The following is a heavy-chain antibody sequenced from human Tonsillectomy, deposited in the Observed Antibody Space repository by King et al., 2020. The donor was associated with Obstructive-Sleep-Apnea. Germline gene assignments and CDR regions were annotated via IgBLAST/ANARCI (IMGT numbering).Heavy chain of an antibody. J-gene: IGHJ4*02. Sequence: VQLVESGGGLVQPGGSLRLSCAASGFTFSSHAMNWVRQAPGKGLEWVSVISGSGDVTYDADSVKGRFTISRDNSKNTLNLQMISLRAEDTAVYYCAKARAYYYASSGYYFFDSWGQGTLVTVSS. CDR1: GFTFSSHA. V-gene: IGHV3-23*04. CDR2: ISGSGDVT. D-gene: IGHD3-22*01. CDR3: AKARAYYYASSGYYFFDS.